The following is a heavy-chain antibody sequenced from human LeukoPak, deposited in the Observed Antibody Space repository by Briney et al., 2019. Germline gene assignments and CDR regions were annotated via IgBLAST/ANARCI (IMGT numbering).Heavy chain of an antibody. CDR2: ISAYNGNT. CDR1: GYTFTGYG. CDR3: ARSLPLDY. D-gene: IGHD5/OR15-5a*01. Sequence: ASVKVSCKASGYTFTGYGISWVRQAPGQGLEWMGWISAYNGNTNYAQKFQGRVTMTRDTSISTAYMELSRLRSDDTAVYYCARSLPLDYWGQGTLVTVSS. V-gene: IGHV1-18*01. J-gene: IGHJ4*02.